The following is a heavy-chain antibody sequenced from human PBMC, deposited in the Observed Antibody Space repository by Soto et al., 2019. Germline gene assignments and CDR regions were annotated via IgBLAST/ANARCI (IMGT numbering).Heavy chain of an antibody. Sequence: QVQLVQSGAALKKPGASVKVSCKASGYTFSNDAITWVRQAPGQGLEWMGWVSAYNGNTNYEQKFKGRVTMTTDTSTSTAYMEIRSLRYDDTAVYFCARASRYYWNYMMYGGQGTLVTVSS. J-gene: IGHJ4*02. CDR3: ARASRYYWNYMMY. V-gene: IGHV1-18*01. CDR1: GYTFSNDA. D-gene: IGHD1-7*01. CDR2: VSAYNGNT.